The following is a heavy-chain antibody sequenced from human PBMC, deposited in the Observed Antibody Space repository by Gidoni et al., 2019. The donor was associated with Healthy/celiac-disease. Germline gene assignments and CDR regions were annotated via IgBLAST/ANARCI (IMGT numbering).Heavy chain of an antibody. CDR2: INAGNGNT. D-gene: IGHD6-6*01. J-gene: IGHJ4*02. CDR1: GYPFTSYA. CDR3: ARTAARGDYFDY. V-gene: IGHV1-3*01. Sequence: QVQLVQSGAEVKKPGASVKVSCKASGYPFTSYAMHWVRQAPGQRLEWMGWINAGNGNTKYSQKFQGRVTITRDTSASTAYMELSSLRSEDTAVYYCARTAARGDYFDYWGQGTLVTVSS.